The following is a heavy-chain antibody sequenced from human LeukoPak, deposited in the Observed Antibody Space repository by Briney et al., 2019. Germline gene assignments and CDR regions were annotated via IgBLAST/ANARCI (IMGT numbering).Heavy chain of an antibody. J-gene: IGHJ3*02. CDR1: GGTFTSYA. V-gene: IGHV1-69*06. CDR2: IIPIFGTA. D-gene: IGHD3-10*01. CDR3: AREGVPDAFDI. Sequence: SVKVSCKASGGTFTSYAISWVRQAPGQGLEWMGGIIPIFGTANYAQKFQGRVTITADKSTSTAYMELSSLRSEDTAVYYYAREGVPDAFDIWGQGTMVTVSS.